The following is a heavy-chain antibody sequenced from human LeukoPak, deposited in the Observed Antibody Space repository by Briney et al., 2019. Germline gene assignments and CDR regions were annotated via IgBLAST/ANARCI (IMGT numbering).Heavy chain of an antibody. Sequence: PGGSLRLSCAASGFTFSSYGMHGVRQAPGKGLEGVAVIWYDGSNKYYADSVKGRFTISRDNSKNTVFLQMNSLRAEDTAVFYCARGIQLSDYWGQGTLVTVSS. CDR3: ARGIQLSDY. CDR2: IWYDGSNK. CDR1: GFTFSSYG. D-gene: IGHD5-18*01. V-gene: IGHV3-33*01. J-gene: IGHJ4*02.